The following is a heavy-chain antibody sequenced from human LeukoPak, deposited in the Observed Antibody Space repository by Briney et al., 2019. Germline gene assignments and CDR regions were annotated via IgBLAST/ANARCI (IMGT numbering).Heavy chain of an antibody. CDR1: GFTFSSYA. J-gene: IGHJ4*02. Sequence: PGGSLRLTCAASGFTFSSYAMSWVRQAPGKGLEWVSAISGSGGSTYYADSVKGRFTISRDNSKNTLYLQMNSLRAEDTAVYYCAKRAYYYDSSGYPFDYWGQGTLVTVSS. V-gene: IGHV3-23*01. CDR2: ISGSGGST. CDR3: AKRAYYYDSSGYPFDY. D-gene: IGHD3-22*01.